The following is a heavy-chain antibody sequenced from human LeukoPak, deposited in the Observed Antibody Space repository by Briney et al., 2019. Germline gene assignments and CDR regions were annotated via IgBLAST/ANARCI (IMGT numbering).Heavy chain of an antibody. D-gene: IGHD6-13*01. Sequence: PGGSLRLSCAASGFTVSRNYMSWVRQAPGKGPEWVSVIYSGGRIYYADSVKGRFTISRDNSKNTLYLQMNSLRAEDTAVYYCESIAAAGHNFDYWGQGTLVTVSS. V-gene: IGHV3-66*01. J-gene: IGHJ4*02. CDR3: ESIAAAGHNFDY. CDR1: GFTVSRNY. CDR2: IYSGGRI.